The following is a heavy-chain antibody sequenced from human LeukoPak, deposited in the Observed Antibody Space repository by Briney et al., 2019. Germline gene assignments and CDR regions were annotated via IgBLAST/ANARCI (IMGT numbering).Heavy chain of an antibody. CDR2: ILYDGSNK. CDR3: ANLDGSCAFPFNG. V-gene: IGHV3-30*18. D-gene: IGHD6-13*01. Sequence: PGGSLRLSCAASGFTFSSYGMHWARQAPGKGLEWVAVILYDGSNKNYADSVKGRFTISRNNTTNRLYLQTTSQSAEGAGVTYCANLDGSCAFPFNGWRQGTLVTASS. J-gene: IGHJ4*02. CDR1: GFTFSSYG.